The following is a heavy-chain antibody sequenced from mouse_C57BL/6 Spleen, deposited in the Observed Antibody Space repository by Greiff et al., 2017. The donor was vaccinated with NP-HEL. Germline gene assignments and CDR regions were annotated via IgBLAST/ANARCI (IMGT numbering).Heavy chain of an antibody. D-gene: IGHD4-1*01. CDR3: ARSDSHWEGYFDV. Sequence: VQLQQSGPVLVKPGASVKMSCKASGYTFTDYYMNWVKQSHGKSLEWIGVINPYNGGTSYNQKFKGKATLTVDKSSSTAYMELNSLTSEDSAVYYCARSDSHWEGYFDVWGTGTTVTVSS. J-gene: IGHJ1*03. CDR2: INPYNGGT. CDR1: GYTFTDYY. V-gene: IGHV1-19*01.